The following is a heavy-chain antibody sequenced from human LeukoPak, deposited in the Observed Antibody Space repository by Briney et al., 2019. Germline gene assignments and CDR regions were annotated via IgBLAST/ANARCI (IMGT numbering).Heavy chain of an antibody. Sequence: PGGSLRLSCAASGFTFSSYWMHWVRQAPGKGLEWVSVIYSGGSTYYADSVKGRFTISRDNSKNTLYLQMNSLRAEDTAVYYCASLVGATQPRDYWGQGTLVTVSS. D-gene: IGHD1-26*01. V-gene: IGHV3-53*01. CDR2: IYSGGST. CDR1: GFTFSSYW. CDR3: ASLVGATQPRDY. J-gene: IGHJ4*02.